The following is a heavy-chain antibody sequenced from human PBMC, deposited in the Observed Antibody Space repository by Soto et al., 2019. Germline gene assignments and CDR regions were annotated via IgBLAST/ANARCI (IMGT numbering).Heavy chain of an antibody. CDR1: GGSISISSYY. D-gene: IGHD1-26*01. V-gene: IGHV4-39*01. CDR2: IYYSGST. Sequence: SETLSLTCTVSGGSISISSYYWGCIRQPPGKGLEWIGSIYYSGSTYYNPSLKSRVTISVDTSKNQFSLKLSSVTAADTAVYYCARQGRPHGKYNWFDPWGQGTLVTVSS. J-gene: IGHJ5*02. CDR3: ARQGRPHGKYNWFDP.